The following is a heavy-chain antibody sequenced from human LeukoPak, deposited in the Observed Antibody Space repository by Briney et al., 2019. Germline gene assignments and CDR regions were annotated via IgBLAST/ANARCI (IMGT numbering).Heavy chain of an antibody. J-gene: IGHJ4*02. CDR1: GFTFSSYS. V-gene: IGHV4-34*01. CDR3: ASDVCGRSVIAAPALGC. Sequence: PGGSLRLSCAASGFTFSSYSMNWLRQPPGKGLEWIGEINHSGSTNYNPSLKSRVTISVDTSKNQFSLKLSSVTAADTAVYYCASDVCGRSVIAAPALGCWGQGTLVTVSS. CDR2: INHSGST. D-gene: IGHD6-13*01.